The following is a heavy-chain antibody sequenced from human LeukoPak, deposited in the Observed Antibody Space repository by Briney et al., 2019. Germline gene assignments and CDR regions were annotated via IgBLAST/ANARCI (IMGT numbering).Heavy chain of an antibody. CDR3: ARRPYCSSTSCYYYMDV. Sequence: SSESLSLTCAVSGYSISSGYYWGWIRQPPGKGLEWIGSIYHSGSTYYNPSLKSRVTISVDTSKNQFSLKLSSVTAADTAVYYCARRPYCSSTSCYYYMDVWGKETTVTVSS. V-gene: IGHV4-38-2*01. J-gene: IGHJ6*03. CDR2: IYHSGST. CDR1: GYSISSGYY. D-gene: IGHD2-2*01.